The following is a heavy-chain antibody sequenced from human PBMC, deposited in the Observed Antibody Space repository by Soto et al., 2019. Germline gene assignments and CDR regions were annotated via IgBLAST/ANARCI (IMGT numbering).Heavy chain of an antibody. CDR2: ISYDGSNK. D-gene: IGHD2-15*01. CDR3: AKDRGFSCSGGSCLAFYSSGMAV. J-gene: IGHJ6*04. Sequence: QVQLVESGGGLVQPGRSLRLSCAASGSTFSSYAMHWVRQAPGKGLEWVALISYDGSNKYNADSVKGRFTISRDNSKNRLYLQMNSVRAEATAVYYCAKDRGFSCSGGSCLAFYSSGMAVWGKGTTVTVSS. V-gene: IGHV3-30*18. CDR1: GSTFSSYA.